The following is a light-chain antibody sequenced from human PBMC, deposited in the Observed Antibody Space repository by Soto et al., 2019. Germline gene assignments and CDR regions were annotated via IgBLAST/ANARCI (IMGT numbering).Light chain of an antibody. CDR3: ISYTSDSLYV. J-gene: IGLJ1*01. V-gene: IGLV2-14*01. Sequence: QSVLTQPASVSGSPGQSITISCTGTSSDVGGYNYVSWYQQHPGKAPKLMIYDVSNRPSGLSNRFSGSKSGNTASLTISGFQAEDEADYYCISYTSDSLYVFGTGTKVTVL. CDR1: SSDVGGYNY. CDR2: DVS.